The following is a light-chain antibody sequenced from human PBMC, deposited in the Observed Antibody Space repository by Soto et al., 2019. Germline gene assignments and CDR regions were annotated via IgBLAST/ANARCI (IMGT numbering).Light chain of an antibody. Sequence: IQTAQFSSTLSGSVGARVTITCRASQTISSWLAWYQQKPGKAPKLLIYKASTLKSGVPSRFSGSGSGTEFTLTISSLQPDDFATYYCQHYNSYSEAFGQGTKVDIK. CDR2: KAS. J-gene: IGKJ1*01. CDR3: QHYNSYSEA. CDR1: QTISSW. V-gene: IGKV1-5*03.